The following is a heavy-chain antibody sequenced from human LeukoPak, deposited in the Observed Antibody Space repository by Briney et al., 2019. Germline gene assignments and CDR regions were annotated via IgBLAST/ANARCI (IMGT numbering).Heavy chain of an antibody. D-gene: IGHD3-10*01. J-gene: IGHJ5*02. CDR1: GGSISSSSYY. CDR3: ARDLIPTQSLYGSGRLLFWFDP. CDR2: IYYSGST. Sequence: SETLSLTCTVSGGSISSSSYYWGWIRQPPGKGLEWIGSIYYSGSTYYNPSLKSRVTISVDTSKNQFSLKLSSVTAADTAVYYCARDLIPTQSLYGSGRLLFWFDPWGQGTLVTVSS. V-gene: IGHV4-39*07.